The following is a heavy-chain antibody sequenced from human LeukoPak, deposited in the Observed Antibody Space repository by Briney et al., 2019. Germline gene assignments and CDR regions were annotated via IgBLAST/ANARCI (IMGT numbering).Heavy chain of an antibody. CDR1: GYTFTGYY. V-gene: IGHV1-2*02. J-gene: IGHJ6*03. Sequence: ASVKVSCKASGYTFTGYYMHWVRQAPGHGLEWMGWINPNSGGTNYAQKIQGRVTMTRDTSISTAYMELSRLRSDDTAVYYCARNLYYYDSSGYAMDVWGKGTTVTVSS. CDR3: ARNLYYYDSSGYAMDV. D-gene: IGHD3-22*01. CDR2: INPNSGGT.